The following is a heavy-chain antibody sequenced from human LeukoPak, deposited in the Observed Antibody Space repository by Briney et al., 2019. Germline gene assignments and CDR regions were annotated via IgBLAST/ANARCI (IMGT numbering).Heavy chain of an antibody. CDR1: GFTFSSCE. Sequence: GGSLRLSCAASGFTFSSCEMNWVRQAPGKGLEWVSYISSSGSTIYYADSVKGRFTISRDNAKNSLYLQMNSLRAEDTAVYYCATTSSSWYGVDYWGQGTLVTVSS. D-gene: IGHD6-13*01. CDR3: ATTSSSWYGVDY. J-gene: IGHJ4*02. CDR2: ISSSGSTI. V-gene: IGHV3-48*03.